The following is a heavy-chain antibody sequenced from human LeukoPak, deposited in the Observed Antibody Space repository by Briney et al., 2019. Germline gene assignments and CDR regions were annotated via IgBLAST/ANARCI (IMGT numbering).Heavy chain of an antibody. J-gene: IGHJ5*02. Sequence: GGSLRLSCAASGFTFSSYSMNWVRQAPGKGLEWVSSISSSSSYIYYADSVKGRFTISRDNSKNTLYLQMNSLRTEDTAVYYCARDARVYSNYLWGQGTLVTVSS. CDR2: ISSSSSYI. D-gene: IGHD4-11*01. CDR1: GFTFSSYS. V-gene: IGHV3-21*01. CDR3: ARDARVYSNYL.